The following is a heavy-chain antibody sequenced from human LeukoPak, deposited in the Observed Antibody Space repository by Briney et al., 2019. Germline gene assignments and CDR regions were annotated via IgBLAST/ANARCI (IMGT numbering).Heavy chain of an antibody. CDR3: ARDSPYDGKAFDF. Sequence: GGSLKVSCKASGYTFTGYYMHWVRQAPGQGLEWMGWIKTNSGDTNYAQKFQARVTMTRDTSISTAYMELSRLISDDTAVYYCARDSPYDGKAFDFWGQGTLVTPSA. V-gene: IGHV1-2*02. CDR1: GYTFTGYY. CDR2: IKTNSGDT. J-gene: IGHJ4*02. D-gene: IGHD3-22*01.